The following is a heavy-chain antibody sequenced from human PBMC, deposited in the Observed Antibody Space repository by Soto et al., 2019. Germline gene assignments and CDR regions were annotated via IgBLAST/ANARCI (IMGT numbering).Heavy chain of an antibody. J-gene: IGHJ4*02. CDR1: GGTFSSYT. D-gene: IGHD3-10*01. CDR3: ARGYYGSGSYYPLDY. CDR2: IIPILGIA. Sequence: QVQLVQSGAEVKKPGSSVKVSCKASGGTFSSYTISWVRQAPGQGLEWMGRIIPILGIANYAQKFQGRVTITADKSTSTAYMELSSLRSEDTAVYYCARGYYGSGSYYPLDYRGQGTLVTVSS. V-gene: IGHV1-69*02.